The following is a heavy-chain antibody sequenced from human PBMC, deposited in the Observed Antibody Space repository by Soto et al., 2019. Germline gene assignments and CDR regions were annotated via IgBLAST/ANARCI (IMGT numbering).Heavy chain of an antibody. J-gene: IGHJ4*02. CDR3: AKDFTPYRSGWYDGGYFDY. Sequence: PGGSLRLSCAASGFTFTTYAMSWVRQAPGKGLEWVSGVSDSGGDTYYADSVKGRFTISRDNSKNTLYLQMNSLRVEDTAIYYCAKDFTPYRSGWYDGGYFDYWGQGTPVTVSS. V-gene: IGHV3-23*01. CDR1: GFTFTTYA. D-gene: IGHD6-19*01. CDR2: VSDSGGDT.